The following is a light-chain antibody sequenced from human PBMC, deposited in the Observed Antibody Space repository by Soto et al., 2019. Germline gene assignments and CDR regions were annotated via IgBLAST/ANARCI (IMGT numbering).Light chain of an antibody. J-gene: IGLJ2*01. CDR1: RSDVGGYNY. CDR2: EVR. V-gene: IGLV2-14*03. Sequence: QSALTQPRSVSGSPGQSVTISCTGTRSDVGGYNYVSWYQQHPGKAPRLIFYEVRNRPSGIPLRFSASKSGNTASLTISGLQAEDEAHYYCSSFTSKSTLIFGGGTKLTVL. CDR3: SSFTSKSTLI.